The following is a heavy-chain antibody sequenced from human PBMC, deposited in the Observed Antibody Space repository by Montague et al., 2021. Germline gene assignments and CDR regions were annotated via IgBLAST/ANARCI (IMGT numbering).Heavy chain of an antibody. Sequence: SLRLSCAASGFIFRTYGMNWVRQAPGKGLEWVSYITGSSSSIYYADSVRGRFTISRDNPKNSLYLQMNSLRDEDTAVYYCARDSYSSGWYSAEYFQHWGQGTLVTVSS. J-gene: IGHJ1*01. CDR2: ITGSSSSI. V-gene: IGHV3-48*02. CDR3: ARDSYSSGWYSAEYFQH. CDR1: GFIFRTYG. D-gene: IGHD6-19*01.